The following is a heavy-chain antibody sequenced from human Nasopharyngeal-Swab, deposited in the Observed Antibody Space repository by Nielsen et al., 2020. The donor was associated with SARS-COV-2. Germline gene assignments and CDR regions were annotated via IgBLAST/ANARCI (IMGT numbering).Heavy chain of an antibody. CDR1: GGSFSGYY. CDR3: ARGPVRYDFWSGYYCGFDY. Sequence: GSLRLSSAVYGGSFSGYYWRWIRQPPGKGLEWIGEIHHSGSTAYNPSLKSRVTISVDTSKNQFSLKLSSVTAADTAVFYCARGPVRYDFWSGYYCGFDYWGQGTLVTVSS. D-gene: IGHD3-3*01. J-gene: IGHJ4*02. V-gene: IGHV4-34*01. CDR2: IHHSGST.